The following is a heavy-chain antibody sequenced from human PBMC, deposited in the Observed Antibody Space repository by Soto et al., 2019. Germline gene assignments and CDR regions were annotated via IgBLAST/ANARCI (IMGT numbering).Heavy chain of an antibody. D-gene: IGHD7-27*01. Sequence: QVQLVESGGGVVQPGRSLGLSCAASGFSFSKYGMHWVRQAPGKGLEWVAAISDDGTKKYYGDSVKGRFTISRDNSKNTLYLQMDSLRAEDTAIYYCAKEFWATGRYYFDCWAQGTLVTVSS. CDR3: AKEFWATGRYYFDC. J-gene: IGHJ4*02. CDR2: ISDDGTKK. CDR1: GFSFSKYG. V-gene: IGHV3-30*18.